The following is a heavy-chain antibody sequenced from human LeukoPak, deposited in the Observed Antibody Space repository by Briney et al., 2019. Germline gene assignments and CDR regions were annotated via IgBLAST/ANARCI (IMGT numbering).Heavy chain of an antibody. CDR2: ISSSSSTI. CDR1: GFTFSSYS. CDR3: AKSRDDYTYVPIFDY. V-gene: IGHV3-48*01. J-gene: IGHJ4*01. D-gene: IGHD5-24*01. Sequence: PGGSLRLSCAASGFTFSSYSMNWVRQAPGKGLEWVSYISSSSSTIYYADSVKGRFTISRDNAKNSLYLQMNSLRAEDTAVYYCAKSRDDYTYVPIFDYWGHGTLVTVSS.